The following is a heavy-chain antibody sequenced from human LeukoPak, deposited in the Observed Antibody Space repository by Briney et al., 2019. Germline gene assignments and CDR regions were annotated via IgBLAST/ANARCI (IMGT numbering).Heavy chain of an antibody. CDR1: GFTFSSYG. V-gene: IGHV3-30*03. J-gene: IGHJ5*02. Sequence: GRSLRLSCAASGFTFSSYGMHWVRQASGKGLEWVAVISYDGSNKYYADSVKGRFTISRDNSKNTLYLQMNSLRAEDTAVYYCAREYYDFWSGYHNWFDPWGQGTLVTVSS. D-gene: IGHD3-3*01. CDR2: ISYDGSNK. CDR3: AREYYDFWSGYHNWFDP.